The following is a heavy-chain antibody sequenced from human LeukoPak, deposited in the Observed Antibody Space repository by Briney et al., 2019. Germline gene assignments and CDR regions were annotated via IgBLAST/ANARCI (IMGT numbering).Heavy chain of an antibody. Sequence: PGGSLRLSCIDSGFTFSSNWMAWVRQAPGKGLEWVANIKQDESEKYYLGSVKGRFTISRDNSKNTLYLQMNSLRVEDTAVYYCARGLFLSGYLDAFDIWGQGTVVTVSS. D-gene: IGHD3-22*01. CDR2: IKQDESEK. V-gene: IGHV3-7*03. J-gene: IGHJ3*02. CDR1: GFTFSSNW. CDR3: ARGLFLSGYLDAFDI.